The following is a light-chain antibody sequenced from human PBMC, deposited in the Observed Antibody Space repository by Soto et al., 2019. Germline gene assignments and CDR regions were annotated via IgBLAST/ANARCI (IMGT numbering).Light chain of an antibody. V-gene: IGKV3-20*01. J-gene: IGKJ4*01. CDR1: QSVSNNY. CDR2: GAS. CDR3: QQYGTSPPLT. Sequence: DIVLMQSPGTLSLSPGERATLSCMASQSVSNNYVAWYQQKPGQAPRLLIAGASSRATGIPDRFSGSGSGTDFTLTISRLEPEDFAVYYCQQYGTSPPLTFGGGTKVEIK.